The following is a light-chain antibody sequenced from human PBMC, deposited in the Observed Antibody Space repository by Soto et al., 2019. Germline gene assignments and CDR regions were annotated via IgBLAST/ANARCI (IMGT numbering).Light chain of an antibody. V-gene: IGKV1-6*01. CDR1: QDIRIY. CDR3: LQDYNYPLT. Sequence: AIQMTQSPSSLSASVGDRVTITCRASQDIRIYLGWYQQEPGQAPKLLIYAASSLQSGVPARFSGSGSGTDFTLTINSLQPEDFATYYCLQDYNYPLTLGGGTKVEIK. CDR2: AAS. J-gene: IGKJ4*01.